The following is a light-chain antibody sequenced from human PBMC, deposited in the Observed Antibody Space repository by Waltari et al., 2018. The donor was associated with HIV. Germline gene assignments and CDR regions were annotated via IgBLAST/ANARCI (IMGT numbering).Light chain of an antibody. CDR3: AAWDDNLNGPL. CDR2: SDH. J-gene: IGLJ2*01. V-gene: IGLV1-44*01. CDR1: TSSTGSNT. Sequence: QSVLTQPPSASGTPGQRVTISCSGSTSSTGSNTVNWYQQPPDTAPKLLIYSDHQRPSGVPNRFSGSKSDTSASLAISGLQSEDEADYYCAAWDDNLNGPLFGGGTKLTVL.